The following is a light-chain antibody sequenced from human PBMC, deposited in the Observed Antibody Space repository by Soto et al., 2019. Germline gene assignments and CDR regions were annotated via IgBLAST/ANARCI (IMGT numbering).Light chain of an antibody. J-gene: IGLJ1*01. CDR3: SSYTSGSTLPWV. Sequence: QPGLTQPPSVSGAPGQRVTISCTGSRSNLGAYEYISWHQHHPGKAPKLIIFGVYDRPSGISDRFSGSKSGNTASLTIFGLQVEDEAVYYCSSYTSGSTLPWVFGTGTKVTVL. CDR2: GVY. CDR1: RSNLGAYEY. V-gene: IGLV2-14*01.